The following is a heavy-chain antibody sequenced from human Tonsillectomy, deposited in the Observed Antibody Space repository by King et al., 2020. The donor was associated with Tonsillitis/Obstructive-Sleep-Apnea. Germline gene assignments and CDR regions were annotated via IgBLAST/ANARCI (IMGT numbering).Heavy chain of an antibody. D-gene: IGHD5-12*01. CDR1: GFTFSNYA. CDR2: ISYDGSKK. CDR3: ARERGCGRVDLVATDLDY. J-gene: IGHJ4*02. V-gene: IGHV3-30*04. Sequence: QEQLVQSGGGVVQPGRSLRLSCAASGFTFSNYAMHWVRQAPGKGLEWVAVISYDGSKKYYADSVKGRFTISRDNSKNTLYLQMSSLRAEDPAAYYCARERGCGRVDLVATDLDYWGQGTLVTVSS.